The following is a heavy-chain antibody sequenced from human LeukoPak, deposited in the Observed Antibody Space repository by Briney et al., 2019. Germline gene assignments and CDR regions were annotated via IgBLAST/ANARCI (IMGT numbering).Heavy chain of an antibody. CDR1: GFTFSNYW. J-gene: IGHJ6*02. CDR3: ARAWGLTGYYAGFYYYGMDV. D-gene: IGHD3-9*01. V-gene: IGHV3-21*01. CDR2: ISSSSSYI. Sequence: PGGSLRLSCAASGFTFSNYWMSWVRQAPGKGLEWVSSISSSSSYIYYADSVKGRFTISRDNAKNPLYLQMNSLRAEDTAVYYCARAWGLTGYYAGFYYYGMDVWGQGTTVTVSS.